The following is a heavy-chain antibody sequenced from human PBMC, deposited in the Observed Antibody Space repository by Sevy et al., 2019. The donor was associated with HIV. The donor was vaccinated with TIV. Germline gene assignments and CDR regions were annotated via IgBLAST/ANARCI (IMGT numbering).Heavy chain of an antibody. D-gene: IGHD2-2*02. J-gene: IGHJ6*02. CDR3: ARVVEPAGIDPYYYGVDV. Sequence: ASVKVSCKASGYTFTDYYIHWVRQAPGQGLEWMGWINPKSGGTNYAQKFHGRVTMTRDTSISTAYMALSRLGSDDTAVDYCARVVEPAGIDPYYYGVDVWGPGATVTVSS. CDR2: INPKSGGT. CDR1: GYTFTDYY. V-gene: IGHV1-2*02.